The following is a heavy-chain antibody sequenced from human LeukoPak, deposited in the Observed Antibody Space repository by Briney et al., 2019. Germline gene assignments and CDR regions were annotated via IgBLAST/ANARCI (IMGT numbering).Heavy chain of an antibody. V-gene: IGHV4-61*02. Sequence: PSQTLSLTCTVSGGSISSGSYYWSWIRQPAGKGLEWIGRIYTSGSTNYNPSLKSRVTMSVDTSKNQFSLKLSSVTAADTAVYYCARGGVVGAFFDYWGQGTLVTVSS. CDR1: GGSISSGSYY. J-gene: IGHJ4*02. CDR3: ARGGVVGAFFDY. D-gene: IGHD1-26*01. CDR2: IYTSGST.